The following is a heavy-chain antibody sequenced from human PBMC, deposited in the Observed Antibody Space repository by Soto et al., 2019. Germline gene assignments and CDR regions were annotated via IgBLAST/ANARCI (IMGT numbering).Heavy chain of an antibody. CDR2: IWYDGSNK. Sequence: GGSLRLSCAASGFTFSSYGMHWVRQAPGKGLEWVAVIWYDGSNKYYADSVKGRFTISRDNSKNTLYLQMNSLRAEDTAVYYCARVYYDSSGYYYWYFDLWGRGTLVTVSS. CDR1: GFTFSSYG. CDR3: ARVYYDSSGYYYWYFDL. V-gene: IGHV3-33*01. D-gene: IGHD3-22*01. J-gene: IGHJ2*01.